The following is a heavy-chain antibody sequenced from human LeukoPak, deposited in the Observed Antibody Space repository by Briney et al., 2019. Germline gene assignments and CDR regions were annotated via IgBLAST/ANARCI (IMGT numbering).Heavy chain of an antibody. V-gene: IGHV3-23*01. J-gene: IGHJ4*02. Sequence: PGGSLRLSCAASGLTFSSYAMSWVRQAPGKGLEWVSAISGSGGSTYYADSVKGRFTISRDNSKNTLYLQMNSLRAEDTAVYYCAKDNSARTSAFLVYWGQGTLVTVSS. CDR2: ISGSGGST. CDR3: AKDNSARTSAFLVY. D-gene: IGHD4-23*01. CDR1: GLTFSSYA.